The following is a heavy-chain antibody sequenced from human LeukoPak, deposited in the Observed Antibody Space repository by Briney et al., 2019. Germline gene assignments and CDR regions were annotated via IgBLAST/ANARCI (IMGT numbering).Heavy chain of an antibody. CDR3: ASQSSSRSGWPIDY. J-gene: IGHJ4*02. V-gene: IGHV3-21*01. Sequence: GGSLRLSCAASGFTFSSYTVNWIRQAPGKGLEWVSSISSSSSYIYYADSVKGRFTISRDNAKNSLYLQMNSLRAEDTAVYYCASQSSSRSGWPIDYWGQGTLVTVSS. D-gene: IGHD6-19*01. CDR2: ISSSSSYI. CDR1: GFTFSSYT.